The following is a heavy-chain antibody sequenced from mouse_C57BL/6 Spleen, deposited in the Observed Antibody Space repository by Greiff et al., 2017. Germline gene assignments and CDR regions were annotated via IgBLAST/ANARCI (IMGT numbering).Heavy chain of an antibody. Sequence: QVQLQQPGAELVKPGASVKLPCKASGYTFTSYWMQWVKQRPGQGLEWIGEIDPSDSYTNYNQKFKGKATLTVDTSSSTAYMQLSSLTSEDSAVYYCARGKAQGLYFDYWGQGTTLTVSS. J-gene: IGHJ2*01. CDR3: ARGKAQGLYFDY. CDR1: GYTFTSYW. V-gene: IGHV1-50*01. D-gene: IGHD2-2*01. CDR2: IDPSDSYT.